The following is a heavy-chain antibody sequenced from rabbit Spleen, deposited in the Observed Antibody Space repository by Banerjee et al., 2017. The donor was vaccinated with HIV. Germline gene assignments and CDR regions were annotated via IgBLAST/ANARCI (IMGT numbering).Heavy chain of an antibody. J-gene: IGHJ4*01. CDR1: GFSFSSYYY. CDR3: ARSASDITYFDL. CDR2: IYTSSGST. V-gene: IGHV1S45*01. Sequence: QEQLEESGGDLVKPEGSLTLTCTASGFSFSSYYYMCWVRQAPGKGLELIACIYTSSGSTWYASWVNGRFTISKTSSTTVTLQMTSLTAADTATYFCARSASDITYFDLWGPGTLVTVS. D-gene: IGHD1-1*01.